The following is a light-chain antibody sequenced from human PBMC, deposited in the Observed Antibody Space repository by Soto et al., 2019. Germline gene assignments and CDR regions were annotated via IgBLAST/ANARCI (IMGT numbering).Light chain of an antibody. CDR2: GAS. CDR1: QSVGSSY. CDR3: QQYGSSPPIT. V-gene: IGKV3-20*01. J-gene: IGKJ5*01. Sequence: DIVLTQSPGTLSLSPGERATLSCRASQSVGSSYLAWYQQKPGQAPRLLIYGASSRATGIPDRFSGSGSGTDFTLTISRLEPEDFAVYYCQQYGSSPPITFGQGTRLEI.